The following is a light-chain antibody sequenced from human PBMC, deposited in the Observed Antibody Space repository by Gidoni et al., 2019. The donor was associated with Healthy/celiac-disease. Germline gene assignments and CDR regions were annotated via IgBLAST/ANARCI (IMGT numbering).Light chain of an antibody. V-gene: IGKV3-11*01. CDR1: QSVSSF. CDR3: QQRSNWPLT. Sequence: EIVLPQSPATLSLSPGERATLSCRASQSVSSFLAWYQQQPGQAPRLLIYDASNRTTGIPARFSGSGSRTDFTLTISSLEHEDVAVYYCQQRSNWPLTFGGGTKVEIK. CDR2: DAS. J-gene: IGKJ4*01.